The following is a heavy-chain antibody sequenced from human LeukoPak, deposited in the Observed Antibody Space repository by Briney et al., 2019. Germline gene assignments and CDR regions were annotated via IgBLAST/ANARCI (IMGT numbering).Heavy chain of an antibody. D-gene: IGHD3-10*01. CDR3: AKYYYGSGDEKALDI. J-gene: IGHJ3*02. Sequence: GGSLRLSCAASGFTFSDCAMSWVRQAPGKGLEWLSVISGGSSGSTYYADSVTGRFTVSRDNSKNTVDLQMNSLRAEDTAVYYCAKYYYGSGDEKALDIWGQGTMVTVSS. V-gene: IGHV3-23*01. CDR1: GFTFSDCA. CDR2: ISGGSSGST.